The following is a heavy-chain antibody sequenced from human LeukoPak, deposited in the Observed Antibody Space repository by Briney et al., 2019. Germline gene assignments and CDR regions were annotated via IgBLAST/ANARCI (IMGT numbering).Heavy chain of an antibody. J-gene: IGHJ5*02. CDR2: IYYSGST. CDR1: GGSISTTSYY. D-gene: IGHD3-10*01. CDR3: ARQIRFLLWFNRFDP. Sequence: SETLSLTCTVSGGSISTTSYYWGWIRQPPGKGLECIGNIYYSGSTYYNPSLKSRVTISVDTSKNQFSLKLSSVTAADTAVYYCARQIRFLLWFNRFDPWGQGTLVTVSS. V-gene: IGHV4-39*01.